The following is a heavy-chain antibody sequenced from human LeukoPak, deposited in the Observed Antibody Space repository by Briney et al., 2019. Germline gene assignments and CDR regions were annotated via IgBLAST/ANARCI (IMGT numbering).Heavy chain of an antibody. CDR3: ARGHLGRDY. D-gene: IGHD1-26*01. CDR1: GFTFGTYW. V-gene: IGHV3-7*01. J-gene: IGHJ4*02. Sequence: HPGGSLRLSCVASGFTFGTYWMSWVRQAPGKGLEWVANIKQDGSEKYYVDSVTGRFTISRDNAKNSVYLQINSLRVEDTAVYYCARGHLGRDYWGQGTLVTVSS. CDR2: IKQDGSEK.